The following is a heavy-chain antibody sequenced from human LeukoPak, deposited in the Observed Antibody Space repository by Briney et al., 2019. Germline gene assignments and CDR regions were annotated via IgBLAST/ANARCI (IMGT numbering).Heavy chain of an antibody. V-gene: IGHV3-30*03. CDR1: GFTFSSYG. J-gene: IGHJ4*02. Sequence: GGSLRLSCAASGFTFSSYGMHWVRQAPGKGLEWVAVISYDGSNKYYADSVKGRFTISRDNSKNTLYLQMNSLRAEDTAVYYCARGGGVSGVIDYWGQGTLVTVSS. CDR2: ISYDGSNK. D-gene: IGHD5/OR15-5a*01. CDR3: ARGGGVSGVIDY.